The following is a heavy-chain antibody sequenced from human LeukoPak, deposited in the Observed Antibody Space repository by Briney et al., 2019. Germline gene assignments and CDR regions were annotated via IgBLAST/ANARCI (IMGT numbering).Heavy chain of an antibody. Sequence: PSETLSLTCAVYGGSFSGYYWSWIRQPPGKGLEWIGEINHSGSTNYNPSLKSRVTISVDTSKNQFSLKLSSVTAADTAVYYCARGLPSDLDYWGQRTLVTVSS. CDR3: ARGLPSDLDY. CDR2: INHSGST. V-gene: IGHV4-34*01. J-gene: IGHJ4*02. CDR1: GGSFSGYY. D-gene: IGHD2-2*01.